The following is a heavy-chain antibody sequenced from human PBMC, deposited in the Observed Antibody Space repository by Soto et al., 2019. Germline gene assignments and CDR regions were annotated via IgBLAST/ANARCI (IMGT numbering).Heavy chain of an antibody. V-gene: IGHV3-30-3*01. D-gene: IGHD2-8*02. CDR1: GFTFSSYA. Sequence: QVQLVESGGGVVQPGRSLRLSCAASGFTFSSYAMHWVRQAPGKGLEWVAVISYDGSNKYYADSVKGRFTISRDNSKNTLYLQMNSLRAEDTAVYYCARPAAIFSSWWGMDVWGQGTTVTVSS. J-gene: IGHJ6*02. CDR3: ARPAAIFSSWWGMDV. CDR2: ISYDGSNK.